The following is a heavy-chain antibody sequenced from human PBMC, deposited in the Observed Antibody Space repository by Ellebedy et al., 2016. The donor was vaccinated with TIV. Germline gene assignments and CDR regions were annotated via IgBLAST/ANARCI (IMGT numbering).Heavy chain of an antibody. V-gene: IGHV3-48*02. Sequence: GESLKISCAASGFTFSTYKMNWVRQAPGKGLEWVSYIGSSSSPIYYADSVKGRFTISRDDAKSSLYLQMNSLRDEDTAVYYCAREFGDPGIGMDVWGRGTTVTVSS. J-gene: IGHJ6*02. D-gene: IGHD3-10*01. CDR1: GFTFSTYK. CDR3: AREFGDPGIGMDV. CDR2: IGSSSSPI.